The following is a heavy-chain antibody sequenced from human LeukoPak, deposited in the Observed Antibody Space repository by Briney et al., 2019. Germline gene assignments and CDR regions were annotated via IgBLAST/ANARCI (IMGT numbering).Heavy chain of an antibody. CDR1: GGTFSSYA. D-gene: IGHD7-27*01. CDR3: ARGHKLGTDFDY. CDR2: IIPILGIA. V-gene: IGHV1-69*04. J-gene: IGHJ4*02. Sequence: GASVKVSCKASGGTFSSYAISWVRQAPGQGLEWMGRIIPILGIANYAQKFQGRVTMTRNTSISTAYMELSSLRSEDTAVYYCARGHKLGTDFDYWGQGTLVTVSS.